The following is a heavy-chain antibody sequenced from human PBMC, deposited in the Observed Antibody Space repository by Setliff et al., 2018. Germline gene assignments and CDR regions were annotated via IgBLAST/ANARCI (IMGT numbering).Heavy chain of an antibody. CDR3: ARLPSTGSAFFQH. D-gene: IGHD1-1*01. V-gene: IGHV5-51*01. CDR2: IFPADSET. Sequence: GASLKISCATSGYNFNSHWIAWVRQVPGGGLEWMGLIFPADSETRYSPSFQGQFTMSVDTSINTAYLQWNSLKASDTALYFCARLPSTGSAFFQHWVQGTLVTVSS. CDR1: GYNFNSHW. J-gene: IGHJ1*01.